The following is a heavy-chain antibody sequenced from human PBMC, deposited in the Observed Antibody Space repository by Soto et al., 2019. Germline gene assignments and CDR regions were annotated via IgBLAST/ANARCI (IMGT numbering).Heavy chain of an antibody. J-gene: IGHJ4*02. D-gene: IGHD6-19*01. CDR3: ARTTAVAGTPEFDY. Sequence: QVQLVESGGGVVQPGRSLRLSCAASGFTFSSFSLHWVHQAPGKGLEWLALISYDESNKYNADSVKGRFTISRDNSKNTLYLQLNSLRPEDTAVYYCARTTAVAGTPEFDYWGQGTLVTVSS. V-gene: IGHV3-30-3*01. CDR1: GFTFSSFS. CDR2: ISYDESNK.